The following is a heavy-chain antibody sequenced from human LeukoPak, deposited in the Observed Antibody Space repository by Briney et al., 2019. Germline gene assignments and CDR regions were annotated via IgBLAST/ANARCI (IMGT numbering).Heavy chain of an antibody. J-gene: IGHJ4*02. D-gene: IGHD3-22*01. V-gene: IGHV4-4*09. CDR1: GGSISSYY. CDR3: ARQTYYYDSSGYYSVDYFDY. CDR2: IYTSGST. Sequence: KPSETLSLTCTVSGGSISSYYWSWIRQPPGKGLEWIGYIYTSGSTNYNPSLKSRVTISVDTSKNQFSLKLSSVTAADTAVYYCARQTYYYDSSGYYSVDYFDYWGQGTLVTVSS.